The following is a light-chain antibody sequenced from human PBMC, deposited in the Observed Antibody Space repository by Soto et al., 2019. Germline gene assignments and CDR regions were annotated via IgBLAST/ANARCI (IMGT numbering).Light chain of an antibody. V-gene: IGLV2-14*01. CDR3: GSYTSNSNPYV. Sequence: QSALTQPASVSGSPGQSITISCTGTSSDVGGYNYVSWYQLHPGKAPKLMISEVTNRPSGVSSRFSGSKSGNTASLTISGLQADDEADYYCGSYTSNSNPYVFGTGNKVTVL. CDR1: SSDVGGYNY. CDR2: EVT. J-gene: IGLJ1*01.